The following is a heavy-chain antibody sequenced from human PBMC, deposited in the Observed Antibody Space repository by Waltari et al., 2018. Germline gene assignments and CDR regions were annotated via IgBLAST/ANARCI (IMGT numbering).Heavy chain of an antibody. Sequence: QVHLQESGPGLVKPSQTLSLTCTVSGGSFTSGDYYWNWIRQPPGTGREWIGYISYSGSTYYNPSLKSRVTISLDTSKNQFSLKLSSVTAADTAVYYCAGGDCSGGSCYSFPKGLITYWGQGTPVTVSS. CDR1: GGSFTSGDYY. D-gene: IGHD2-15*01. V-gene: IGHV4-30-4*08. CDR2: ISYSGST. CDR3: AGGDCSGGSCYSFPKGLITY. J-gene: IGHJ1*01.